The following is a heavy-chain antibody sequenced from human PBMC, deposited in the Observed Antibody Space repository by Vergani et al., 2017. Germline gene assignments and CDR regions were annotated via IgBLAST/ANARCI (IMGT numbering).Heavy chain of an antibody. J-gene: IGHJ4*02. D-gene: IGHD3-10*01. CDR3: ARSRIYYGAGSPDY. Sequence: EVQLLESGGGLVQPGGSLRLSCAASGFTFSSYAMSWVRQAPGKGLEWVSAISGSGGSTYYADSVKGRFTISRDNSKNTLYLQMNSLRAEDTAVYYCARSRIYYGAGSPDYWGQGTLVTVSS. V-gene: IGHV3-23*01. CDR2: ISGSGGST. CDR1: GFTFSSYA.